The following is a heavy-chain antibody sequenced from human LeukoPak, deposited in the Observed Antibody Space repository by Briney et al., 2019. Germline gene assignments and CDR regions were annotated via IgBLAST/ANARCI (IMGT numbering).Heavy chain of an antibody. CDR1: GFTFTTYG. Sequence: ASVKVSCKATGFTFTTYGINWVRQAPGQGLEWMGWISTDHGNTNYAQKLQGRVTLTTDTSTSTAYMELRSLRSDDTAVYYCAREEGAPIAAANIWGLGTKVTVSS. J-gene: IGHJ3*02. CDR2: ISTDHGNT. D-gene: IGHD6-13*01. CDR3: AREEGAPIAAANI. V-gene: IGHV1-18*01.